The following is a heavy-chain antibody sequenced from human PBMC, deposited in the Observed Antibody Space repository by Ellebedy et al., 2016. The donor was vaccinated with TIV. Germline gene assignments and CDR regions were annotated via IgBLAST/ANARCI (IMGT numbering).Heavy chain of an antibody. CDR1: GFTFSDYY. CDR3: ARASPFEAYYYYYMDV. V-gene: IGHV3-11*01. CDR2: ITNSGSST. Sequence: GESLKISXAASGFTFSDYYMSWIRQAPGKGLEWVSYITNSGSSTDYADSVKGRFTISRDNAKNSLSLQMNSLRAEDTAVYYCARASPFEAYYYYYMDVWGKGTTVTVSS. J-gene: IGHJ6*03. D-gene: IGHD2/OR15-2a*01.